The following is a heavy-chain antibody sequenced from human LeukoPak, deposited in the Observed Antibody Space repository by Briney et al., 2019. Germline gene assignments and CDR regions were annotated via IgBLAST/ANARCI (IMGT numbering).Heavy chain of an antibody. D-gene: IGHD3-22*01. V-gene: IGHV3-7*03. CDR2: IKQDGSEK. Sequence: GGSLRLSCAASGFTFSRYWMSWVRQAPRKGLEWVANIKQDGSEKYYVDSLKGRFTISRDNAKNSLFLQMNSLRAEDTAVYYRARDKGDYDTSGSLFVFGGQGTLVTVSS. CDR3: ARDKGDYDTSGSLFVF. CDR1: GFTFSRYW. J-gene: IGHJ4*02.